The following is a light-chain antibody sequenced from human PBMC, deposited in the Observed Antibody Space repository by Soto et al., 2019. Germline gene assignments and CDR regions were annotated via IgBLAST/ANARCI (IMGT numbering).Light chain of an antibody. V-gene: IGLV2-14*01. CDR1: SSDVGGHNS. Sequence: QSALTQPASVSGSPGQSITISCTGTSSDVGGHNSVAWYQHNPGKAPKLMIYDVSNRPSGVSSRFSGSKSGNTASLSISGLQAEDEADYYCSSYTSSSTRVFGGGTKVTVL. CDR3: SSYTSSSTRV. CDR2: DVS. J-gene: IGLJ2*01.